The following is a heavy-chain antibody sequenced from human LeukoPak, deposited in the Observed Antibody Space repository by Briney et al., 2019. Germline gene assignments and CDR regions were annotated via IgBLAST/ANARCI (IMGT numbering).Heavy chain of an antibody. CDR3: ATHSSSWYYFDY. V-gene: IGHV3-48*03. Sequence: GGSLRLSCAASGFTFSSYEMNWVRQATGKGLEWVSYISSSGSTIYYADSVKGRFTISRDNAKNSLYLQMNSLRAEDTAVYYCATHSSSWYYFDYWGQGTLVTVSS. CDR1: GFTFSSYE. J-gene: IGHJ4*02. CDR2: ISSSGSTI. D-gene: IGHD6-13*01.